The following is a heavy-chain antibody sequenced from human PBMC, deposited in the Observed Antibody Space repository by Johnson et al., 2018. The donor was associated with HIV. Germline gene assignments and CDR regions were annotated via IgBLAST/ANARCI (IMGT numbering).Heavy chain of an antibody. CDR3: AKDWDDSYGPDALDI. D-gene: IGHD5-18*01. V-gene: IGHV3-20*04. CDR2: IAWNGATT. Sequence: VQLVESGGGVVQPGGSLRLSCAASGFTFDDYGMSWVRQVPGKGLEWVSGIAWNGATTGYADSVKGRFTISRDNSKNTLYLQMNSLRAEDTAVYYCAKDWDDSYGPDALDIWGQGTMVTVSS. CDR1: GFTFDDYG. J-gene: IGHJ3*02.